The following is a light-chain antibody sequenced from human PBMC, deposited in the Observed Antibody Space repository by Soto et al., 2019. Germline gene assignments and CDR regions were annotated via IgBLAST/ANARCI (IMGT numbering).Light chain of an antibody. Sequence: DIQMTQSPSTLSASVGDRVTITCRASQSINTWLAWYQQKPGKAPNLLIYDASSLESGVPSRFSGSGSGKEFTLTISSLQPDDFAIYYCQHYNKYSWTFGQGTKVEVK. CDR3: QHYNKYSWT. J-gene: IGKJ1*01. V-gene: IGKV1-5*01. CDR2: DAS. CDR1: QSINTW.